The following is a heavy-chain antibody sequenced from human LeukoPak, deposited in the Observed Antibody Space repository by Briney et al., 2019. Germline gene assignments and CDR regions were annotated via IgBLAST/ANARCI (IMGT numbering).Heavy chain of an antibody. CDR3: ARGVYDSSGYFS. J-gene: IGHJ4*02. CDR1: GFTFSSYG. D-gene: IGHD3-22*01. V-gene: IGHV3-30*02. CDR2: IRYDGSNK. Sequence: GGSLRLSCAASGFTFSSYGIHWVRQAPGKGLEWVAFIRYDGSNKYYADSVKGRFTVSRDNSKNTLYPQMNSLRADDTAVYYCARGVYDSSGYFSWGQGTLVTVSS.